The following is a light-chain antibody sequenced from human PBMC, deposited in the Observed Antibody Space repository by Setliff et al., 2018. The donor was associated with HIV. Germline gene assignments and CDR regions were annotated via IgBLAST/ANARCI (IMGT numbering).Light chain of an antibody. CDR1: NSDIGSYDF. CDR3: SSYTNITTRV. CDR2: EVS. Sequence: QSALAPPASVSGSPGQSITIFCTGTNSDIGSYDFVSWYQHHPGKAPKLMIYEVSNRPSGVSSRFSASKSGNTASLTISGLQTEDEADYYCSSYTNITTRVFGTGTKVTVL. V-gene: IGLV2-14*01. J-gene: IGLJ1*01.